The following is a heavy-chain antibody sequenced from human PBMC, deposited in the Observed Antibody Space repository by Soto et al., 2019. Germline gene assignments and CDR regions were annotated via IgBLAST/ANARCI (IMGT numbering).Heavy chain of an antibody. D-gene: IGHD3-3*01. CDR3: ARGGSSHYDFWSGYYGPLSYYGMDV. J-gene: IGHJ6*02. Sequence: PSENLSLTCAVYGGSFSGYYWSWIRQPPGKGMEWIGEINHSGSTNYNPSLKSRVTISVDTSKNQFSLKLSSVTAADTAVYYCARGGSSHYDFWSGYYGPLSYYGMDVWGQGTTVTVSS. CDR1: GGSFSGYY. CDR2: INHSGST. V-gene: IGHV4-34*01.